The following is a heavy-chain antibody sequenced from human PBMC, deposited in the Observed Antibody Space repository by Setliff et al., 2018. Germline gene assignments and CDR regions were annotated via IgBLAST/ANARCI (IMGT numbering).Heavy chain of an antibody. CDR1: GFSFRNCW. V-gene: IGHV3-7*01. D-gene: IGHD3-10*02. J-gene: IGHJ4*02. CDR3: LGAGTCSY. CDR2: INPGGSET. Sequence: GGSLRLSCVATGFSFRNCWASWVRQAQGKGPEWLASINPGGSETYYVDSARGRFTISRDNARSSLSLQMNSLRSDDTAVYYCLGAGTCSYWGQGTRVTVSS.